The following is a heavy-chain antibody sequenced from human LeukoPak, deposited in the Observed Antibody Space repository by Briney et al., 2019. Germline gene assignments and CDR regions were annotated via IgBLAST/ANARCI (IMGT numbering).Heavy chain of an antibody. V-gene: IGHV3-11*01. CDR2: ISSSGSTI. Sequence: GGSLRLSCAASGFTFSDYYMSWIRQAPGKGLEWVSYISSSGSTIYYADSVKGRFTISRDNAKNSLYLQMNSLRAEDTAVYYCARDGPYYDILTGYYLNYYYGMDVWGQGTTVTVSS. CDR1: GFTFSDYY. J-gene: IGHJ6*02. D-gene: IGHD3-9*01. CDR3: ARDGPYYDILTGYYLNYYYGMDV.